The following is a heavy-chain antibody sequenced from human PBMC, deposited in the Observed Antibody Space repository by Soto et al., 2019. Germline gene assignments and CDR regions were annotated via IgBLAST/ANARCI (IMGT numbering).Heavy chain of an antibody. V-gene: IGHV4-38-2*01. J-gene: IGHJ4*02. D-gene: IGHD6-13*01. CDR1: GYSISSGYY. Sequence: SETLSLTCAVSGYSISSGYYWGWIRQPPGKGLEWIGSIYHSGSTYYNPSLKSRVTISVDTSKNQFSLKLSSVTAADTAVYYCARGRGSSSMRGPLNFDYWGQGTLVTVSS. CDR2: IYHSGST. CDR3: ARGRGSSSMRGPLNFDY.